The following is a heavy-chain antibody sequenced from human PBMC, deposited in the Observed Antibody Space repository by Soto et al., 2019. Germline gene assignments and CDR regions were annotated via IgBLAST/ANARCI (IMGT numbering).Heavy chain of an antibody. V-gene: IGHV3-23*01. CDR1: GFTFSSYG. D-gene: IGHD1-7*01. CDR2: SSATGSGR. Sequence: SCKASGFTFSSYGMTWVRQAPGKGLEWVSFSSATGSGRYYADSVKGRFTISRDNSKNTLYLQMSSLRADDTAVYYCAKDRRAGGNYGFYSDFWGQGALVTVSS. CDR3: AKDRRAGGNYGFYSDF. J-gene: IGHJ4*02.